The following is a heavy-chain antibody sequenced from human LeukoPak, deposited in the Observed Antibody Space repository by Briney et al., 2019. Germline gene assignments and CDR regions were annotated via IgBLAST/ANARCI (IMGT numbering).Heavy chain of an antibody. D-gene: IGHD4-23*01. CDR1: GGSISSYC. Sequence: PSETLSLTCTVSGGSISSYCWSWIRQPPGKGLEWIGYIYYSGSTNYNPSLKSRVTISVDTSKNQFSLKLSSVTAADTAVYYCARGTPYHGVDYWGQGTLVTVSS. V-gene: IGHV4-59*01. CDR2: IYYSGST. CDR3: ARGTPYHGVDY. J-gene: IGHJ4*02.